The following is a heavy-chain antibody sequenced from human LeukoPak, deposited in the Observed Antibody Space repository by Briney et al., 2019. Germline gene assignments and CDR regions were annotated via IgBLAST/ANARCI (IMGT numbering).Heavy chain of an antibody. D-gene: IGHD3-9*01. CDR1: GYTFSDYG. Sequence: ASVKVSCKASGYTFSDYGINWVRQAPGQGLEWMGWITVYNDDTNYGQKFQGRVTMTTDTSTSTAYMELRRLRSDDTAVYYCARGGVLRYFDWLLEEYFDYWGQGTLVTVSS. V-gene: IGHV1-18*01. J-gene: IGHJ4*02. CDR3: ARGGVLRYFDWLLEEYFDY. CDR2: ITVYNDDT.